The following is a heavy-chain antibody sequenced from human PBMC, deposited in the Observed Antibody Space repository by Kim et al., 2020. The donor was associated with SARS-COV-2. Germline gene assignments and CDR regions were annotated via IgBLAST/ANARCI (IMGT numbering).Heavy chain of an antibody. D-gene: IGHD3-9*01. Sequence: AASVEGRFTISRDNSKISLYLQMNSLRPEDTAVYYCARVLTGRYGVDYWGHGTLVTVSS. V-gene: IGHV3-30*03. CDR3: ARVLTGRYGVDY. J-gene: IGHJ4*01.